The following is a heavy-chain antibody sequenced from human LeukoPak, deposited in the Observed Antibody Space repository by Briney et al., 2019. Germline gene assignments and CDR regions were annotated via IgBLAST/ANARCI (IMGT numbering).Heavy chain of an antibody. V-gene: IGHV5-10-1*01. CDR1: GYSFTSYW. CDR3: ATPTVAGGHP. D-gene: IGHD4-23*01. CDR2: IDPSDSYT. J-gene: IGHJ5*02. Sequence: GESWQIPCKGSGYSFTSYWISWVRQMPGKGLEWMGRIDPSDSYTNYSPSFQGHVTISADKSISTAYLQWSSLKASDTAMYYCATPTVAGGHPWGQGTLVTVSS.